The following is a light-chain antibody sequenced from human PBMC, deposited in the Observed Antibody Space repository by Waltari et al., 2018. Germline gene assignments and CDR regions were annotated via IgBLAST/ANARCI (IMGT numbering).Light chain of an antibody. J-gene: IGLJ1*01. CDR3: CSYAGSSTLWV. Sequence: QSALTQPASVSGSPGQSITISCTGTSSDVGSYNLVSWYQQHPGKAPKLMIYEVSKRPSWVSNRFSGSKSGNTASLTISGLQAEDEAGYYCCSYAGSSTLWVFGTGTKVTVL. CDR1: SSDVGSYNL. V-gene: IGLV2-23*02. CDR2: EVS.